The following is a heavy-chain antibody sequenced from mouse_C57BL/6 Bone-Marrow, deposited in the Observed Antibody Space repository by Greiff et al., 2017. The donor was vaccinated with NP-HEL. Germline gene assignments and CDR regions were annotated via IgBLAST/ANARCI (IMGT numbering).Heavy chain of an antibody. CDR3: ARAEFITTVVGSFDY. D-gene: IGHD1-1*01. CDR2: IDPSDSYT. J-gene: IGHJ2*01. Sequence: QVQLQQPGAELVRPGTSVKLSCKASGYTFTSYWMHWVKQRPGQGLEWIGVIDPSDSYTNYNQKFKGKATLTVDTSSSTAYMQLSSLTSEDSAVYYCARAEFITTVVGSFDYWGQGTTLTVSS. CDR1: GYTFTSYW. V-gene: IGHV1-59*01.